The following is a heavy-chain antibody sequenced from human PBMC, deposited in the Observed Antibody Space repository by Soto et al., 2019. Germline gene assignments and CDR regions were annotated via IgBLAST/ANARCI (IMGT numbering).Heavy chain of an antibody. CDR1: GGSFSGYY. CDR2: INHSGST. Sequence: QVQLQQWGAGLLKPSETLSLTCAVYGGSFSGYYWSWIRQPPGKGLEWIGEINHSGSTNYNPSLNSRVTRSVDTSKNQFSLKLSSVTAAATAVYYCARVLGYCSGGSCHRQIDYGMDVWGQGTTVTVSS. D-gene: IGHD2-15*01. J-gene: IGHJ6*02. CDR3: ARVLGYCSGGSCHRQIDYGMDV. V-gene: IGHV4-34*01.